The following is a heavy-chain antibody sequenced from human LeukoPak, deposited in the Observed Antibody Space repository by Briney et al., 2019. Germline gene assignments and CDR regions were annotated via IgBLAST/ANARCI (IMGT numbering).Heavy chain of an antibody. CDR3: AREGSAAMVTFYYYYYYMDV. D-gene: IGHD5-18*01. CDR1: GFTFSTYE. Sequence: GGSLRLSCVGSGFTFSTYEMTWVRQAPGKGLEWVAVIWYDGSNKYYADSVKGRFTISRDNSKNTLYLQMNSLRAEDTAVYYCAREGSAAMVTFYYYYYYMDVWGKGTTVTVSS. J-gene: IGHJ6*03. CDR2: IWYDGSNK. V-gene: IGHV3-33*08.